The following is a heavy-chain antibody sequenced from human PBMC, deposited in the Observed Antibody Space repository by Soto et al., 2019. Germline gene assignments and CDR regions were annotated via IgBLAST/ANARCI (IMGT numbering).Heavy chain of an antibody. CDR2: MSYNEDNK. Sequence: GGSLRLSCAASGFTFSRYSIHWVRQAPGKGLEWVAAMSYNEDNKYYAESLKGRFTVSRDNSKSTVFLQMNGLRDEDTAVYYCARIDRELRELLNVFDIWGQGTMVTVSS. V-gene: IGHV3-30*04. CDR1: GFTFSRYS. CDR3: ARIDRELRELLNVFDI. D-gene: IGHD1-7*01. J-gene: IGHJ3*02.